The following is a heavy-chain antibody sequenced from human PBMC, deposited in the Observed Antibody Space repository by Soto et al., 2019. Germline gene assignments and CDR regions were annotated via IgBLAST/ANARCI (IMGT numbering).Heavy chain of an antibody. J-gene: IGHJ3*02. D-gene: IGHD2-8*01. CDR2: INAGNGNT. Sequence: ASVKVSCKASGCTFSSYAISWVRQAPGQRLEWMGWINAGNGNTKYSQKFQGRVTITRDTSASTAYMELSSLRSEDTAVYYCAAQNPYCTNGVCHRADDAFDIWGQGTMVTVSS. CDR3: AAQNPYCTNGVCHRADDAFDI. V-gene: IGHV1-3*01. CDR1: GCTFSSYA.